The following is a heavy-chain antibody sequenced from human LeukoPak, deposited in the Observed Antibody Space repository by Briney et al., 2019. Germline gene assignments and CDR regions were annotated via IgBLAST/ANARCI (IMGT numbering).Heavy chain of an antibody. CDR2: MNPNSGNT. CDR3: ARLYCSSTSCYADY. J-gene: IGHJ4*02. CDR1: GYTFTSYD. D-gene: IGHD2-2*01. Sequence: ASVKVSCKASGYTFTSYDINWVRQATGQGLEWMGWMNPNSGNTGYAQKFQGRVIMTRNTSISTAYMELSSLRSEDTAVYYCARLYCSSTSCYADYWGQGTLVTVSS. V-gene: IGHV1-8*01.